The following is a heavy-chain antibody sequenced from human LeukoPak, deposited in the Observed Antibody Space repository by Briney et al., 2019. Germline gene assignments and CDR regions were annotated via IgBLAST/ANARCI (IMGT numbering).Heavy chain of an antibody. J-gene: IGHJ4*02. D-gene: IGHD3-10*01. V-gene: IGHV4-34*01. CDR2: INHSGST. Sequence: KTSETLSLTCAVYGGSFSGYYWSWIRQPPGKGLEWIGEINHSGSTNYNPSLKSRVTISVDTSKNQFSLKLSSVTAADTAVYYCARAHVLLWFGELSAVPFDYWGQGTLVTVSS. CDR3: ARAHVLLWFGELSAVPFDY. CDR1: GGSFSGYY.